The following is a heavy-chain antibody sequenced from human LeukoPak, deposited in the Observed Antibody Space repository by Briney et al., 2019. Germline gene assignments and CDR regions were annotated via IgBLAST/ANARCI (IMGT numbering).Heavy chain of an antibody. CDR1: GFTFSSYE. Sequence: GGSLRLSCAASGFTFSSYEMNWVRQAPGKGLEWVSYISSSGSTIYCADSVKGRCTISRDNAKNSLYLQMNSLRAEDTAVYYCARDLGVTGVTNYWGQGTLVTVSS. J-gene: IGHJ4*02. CDR3: ARDLGVTGVTNY. V-gene: IGHV3-48*03. CDR2: ISSSGSTI. D-gene: IGHD7-27*01.